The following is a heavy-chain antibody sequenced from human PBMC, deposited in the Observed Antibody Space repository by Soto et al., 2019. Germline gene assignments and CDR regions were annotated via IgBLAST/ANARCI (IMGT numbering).Heavy chain of an antibody. J-gene: IGHJ4*02. D-gene: IGHD3-10*01. CDR2: INAGNGNT. Sequence: ASVKVSCKASGYTFTSYAMHWVRQAPGQRLEWMGWINAGNGNTKYSQKFQGRVTITRDTSASTAYMELSSLRSEDTAVYYCARGLSQSYYYGSEYFDYWGQGTLVTVSS. V-gene: IGHV1-3*01. CDR3: ARGLSQSYYYGSEYFDY. CDR1: GYTFTSYA.